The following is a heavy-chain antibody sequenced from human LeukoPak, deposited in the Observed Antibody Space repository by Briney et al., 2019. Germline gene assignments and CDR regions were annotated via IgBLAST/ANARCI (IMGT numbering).Heavy chain of an antibody. J-gene: IGHJ6*02. D-gene: IGHD4-17*01. V-gene: IGHV3-43D*03. Sequence: GGPLRLSCAASGFTFDDYAMHWVRQAPGKGLEWVSLISWDGGSTYYADSVKGRFTISRDNSKNSLYLQMNSLRAEDTALYYCATSTVTTTHYYYGMDVWGQGTTVTVSS. CDR1: GFTFDDYA. CDR2: ISWDGGST. CDR3: ATSTVTTTHYYYGMDV.